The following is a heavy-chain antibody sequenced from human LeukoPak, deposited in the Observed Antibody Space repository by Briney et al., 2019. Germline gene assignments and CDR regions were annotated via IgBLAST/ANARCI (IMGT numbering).Heavy chain of an antibody. D-gene: IGHD2-15*01. Sequence: SVKVSCKASGGTFSGYTISWVRQAPGQGLEWMGRIIPILGIANYAQKLQGRVTITADKSTSTAYMELSSLRSEDTAVYYCARDIVVVVAASHYYYYGMDVWGQGTTVTVSS. CDR2: IIPILGIA. J-gene: IGHJ6*02. CDR3: ARDIVVVVAASHYYYYGMDV. CDR1: GGTFSGYT. V-gene: IGHV1-69*04.